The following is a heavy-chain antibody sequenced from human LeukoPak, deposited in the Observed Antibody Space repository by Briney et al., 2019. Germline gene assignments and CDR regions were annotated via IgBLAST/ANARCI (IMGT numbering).Heavy chain of an antibody. J-gene: IGHJ4*02. CDR3: AKYSGGYYDSSGYSFDC. Sequence: GGSLRLSCAASGFTLSSYAMSWVRQAPGKGLEWVSGISGNGGSTYYADSVKGRLTISRDNSRNTIYLQMSSLRAEDTAVYYCAKYSGGYYDSSGYSFDCWGQGTLVTVSS. CDR2: ISGNGGST. CDR1: GFTLSSYA. D-gene: IGHD3-22*01. V-gene: IGHV3-23*01.